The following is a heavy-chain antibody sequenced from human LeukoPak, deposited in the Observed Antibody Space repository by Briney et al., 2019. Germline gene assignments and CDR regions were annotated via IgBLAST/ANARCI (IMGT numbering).Heavy chain of an antibody. CDR2: ISTSGST. Sequence: SETLSLTCTVSGGSISSYYWSWIRQAAGKGLEWIGRISTSGSTNYNPSLKSRVTMSVDTSKNQFSLKLSSVTAADTAVYYCARDVESGRKGFGYSGYHRSFDYWGQGTLVTVSS. J-gene: IGHJ4*02. V-gene: IGHV4-4*07. CDR1: GGSISSYY. CDR3: ARDVESGRKGFGYSGYHRSFDY. D-gene: IGHD5-12*01.